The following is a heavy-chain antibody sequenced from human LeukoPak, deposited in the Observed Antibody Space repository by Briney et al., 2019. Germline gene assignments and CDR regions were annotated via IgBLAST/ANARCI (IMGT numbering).Heavy chain of an antibody. D-gene: IGHD1-26*01. CDR3: AKVAARIVGATLAFDY. J-gene: IGHJ4*02. Sequence: PGGSLRLSCAASGFTFRDYGMHWVRQAPGKGLEWVAFIQYDGSDKYYADSVKGRFTISRDNSKNTLCLQMNSLRAEDTAVYYCAKVAARIVGATLAFDYWGQGTLVTVSS. V-gene: IGHV3-30*02. CDR1: GFTFRDYG. CDR2: IQYDGSDK.